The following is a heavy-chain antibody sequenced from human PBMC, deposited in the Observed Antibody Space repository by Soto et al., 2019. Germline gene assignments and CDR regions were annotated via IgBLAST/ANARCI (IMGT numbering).Heavy chain of an antibody. V-gene: IGHV3-30*18. Sequence: GGALRLSCAASGFTFNNYGMNWVRQAPGKGLEWVAIISNDGSNKYYIESVRGRFTISRDNSKNMLFLQMNSLRVEDTAVYFCTKDGRFDSDGSLYYYYYGMDVWGQGTTVTVSS. J-gene: IGHJ6*02. CDR3: TKDGRFDSDGSLYYYYYGMDV. CDR1: GFTFNNYG. D-gene: IGHD2-15*01. CDR2: ISNDGSNK.